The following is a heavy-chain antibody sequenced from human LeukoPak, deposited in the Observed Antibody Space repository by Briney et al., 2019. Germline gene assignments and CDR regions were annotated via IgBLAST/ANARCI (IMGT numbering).Heavy chain of an antibody. CDR3: ARDQHIAAGTPFDY. V-gene: IGHV4-4*07. Sequence: SETLSLTCTVSGGSISSYYWSWIREPAGKGLEWIVRIYTSGSTNYNPSLKSRVTMSVDTSKNQFSLKLSSVTASDTAVYCCARDQHIAAGTPFDYWGQGTLVTVSS. CDR2: IYTSGST. J-gene: IGHJ4*02. CDR1: GGSISSYY. D-gene: IGHD6-13*01.